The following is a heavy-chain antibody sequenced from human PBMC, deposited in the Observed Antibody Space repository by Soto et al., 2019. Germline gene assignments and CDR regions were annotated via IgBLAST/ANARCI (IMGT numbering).Heavy chain of an antibody. CDR3: ARTSAAGKYYYGMDV. V-gene: IGHV5-51*01. D-gene: IGHD6-13*01. CDR1: GYSFTRYL. Sequence: GESLNISCKGSGYSFTRYLIGWVRQMPGKGLEWMGIIYPGDSDTRYSPSFQGQVTISADKSISTAYLQWSSLKASDTAMYYCARTSAAGKYYYGMDVWGQGTAVTVSS. J-gene: IGHJ6*02. CDR2: IYPGDSDT.